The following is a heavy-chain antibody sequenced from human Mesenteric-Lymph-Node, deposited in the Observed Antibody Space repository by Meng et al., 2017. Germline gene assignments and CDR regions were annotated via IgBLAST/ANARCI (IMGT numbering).Heavy chain of an antibody. D-gene: IGHD6-19*01. CDR2: IGLSGATT. J-gene: IGHJ4*02. CDR1: GFTFSSFG. Sequence: GESLKISCAASGFTFSSFGMSWVRQAPRKGLEWVSTIGLSGATTYYADSVKGRFTISRDNSKNTLYLEMNSLGAEDTAQYYCAKLSRTAVDWGQGTLVTVSS. CDR3: AKLSRTAVD. V-gene: IGHV3-23*01.